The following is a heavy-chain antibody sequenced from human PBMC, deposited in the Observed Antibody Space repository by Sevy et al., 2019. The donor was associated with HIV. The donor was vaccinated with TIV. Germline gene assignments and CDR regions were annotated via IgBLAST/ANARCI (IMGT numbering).Heavy chain of an antibody. V-gene: IGHV3-30*02. CDR3: ATDFTMYGLGRGSWFDP. CDR2: IRFDGSNK. Sequence: GGSLRLSCAASGFTFSNYGMHWVRQAPGKGLEWAAFIRFDGSNKYYADSVKGRFTISRDNSKNTMYLQMNSLRDEDTAVYYCATDFTMYGLGRGSWFDPWGQGTLVTVSS. J-gene: IGHJ5*02. CDR1: GFTFSNYG. D-gene: IGHD3-10*01.